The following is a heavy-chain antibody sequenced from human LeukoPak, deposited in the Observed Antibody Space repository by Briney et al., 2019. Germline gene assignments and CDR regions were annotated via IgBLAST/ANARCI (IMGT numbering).Heavy chain of an antibody. Sequence: GGSLRLSCAASGFTFNDYYMSWIRQAPGKGLEWLSYINIGGTNTHYADSVKGRFTISRDNAKKSLYLEMNNLRAENTAVYYCATDGAGFDTWGQGVLVTVSS. V-gene: IGHV3-11*01. CDR1: GFTFNDYY. CDR2: INIGGTNT. J-gene: IGHJ5*02. CDR3: ATDGAGFDT.